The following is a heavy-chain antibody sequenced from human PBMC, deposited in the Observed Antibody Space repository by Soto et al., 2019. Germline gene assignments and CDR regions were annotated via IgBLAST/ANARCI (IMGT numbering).Heavy chain of an antibody. CDR1: GFTFSSYG. D-gene: IGHD3-3*01. CDR2: ISYDGSNK. CDR3: AKGGVLRFLEDPPDY. Sequence: GGSLRLSCAASGFTFSSYGMHWVRQAPGKGLEWVAVISYDGSNKYYADSVKGRFTISRDNSKNTLYLQMNSLRAEDTAVYYCAKGGVLRFLEDPPDYWGQGTLVTVSS. V-gene: IGHV3-30*18. J-gene: IGHJ4*02.